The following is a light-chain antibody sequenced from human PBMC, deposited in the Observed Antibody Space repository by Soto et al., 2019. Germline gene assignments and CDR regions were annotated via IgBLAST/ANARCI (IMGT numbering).Light chain of an antibody. V-gene: IGLV2-8*01. CDR3: GSYAGSNSFA. CDR1: SRDIGGDYNY. CDR2: EVN. Sequence: QSVLTQPPSASGSPGQSVTISCTGTSRDIGGDYNYVSWYQQHPGKAPKLMIYEVNKRPSGVPDRFSGSKSGNTASLTVSGLQTEDEAHYYCGSYAGSNSFAFGGGTQLTVL. J-gene: IGLJ2*01.